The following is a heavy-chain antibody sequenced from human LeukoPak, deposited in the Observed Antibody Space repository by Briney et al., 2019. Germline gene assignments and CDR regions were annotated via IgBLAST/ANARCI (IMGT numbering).Heavy chain of an antibody. CDR2: LYYGEKT. CDR1: GGSITSSPYY. V-gene: IGHV4-39*01. D-gene: IGHD2-8*02. Sequence: SETLSLTCTVSGGSITSSPYYWGWIRQPPGQVLEWIGSLYYGEKTYYNPSLKSRVTISVDTSKNQFSLKVSSVTAADTAKYYCAKHPGPLVVIRATEIDYWGQGIQVTVSS. J-gene: IGHJ4*02. CDR3: AKHPGPLVVIRATEIDY.